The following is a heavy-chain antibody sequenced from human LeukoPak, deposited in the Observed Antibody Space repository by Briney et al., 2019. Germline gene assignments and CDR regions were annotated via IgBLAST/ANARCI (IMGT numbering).Heavy chain of an antibody. J-gene: IGHJ4*02. CDR1: GFTFSNYW. Sequence: PGGSLRLSCVASGFTFSNYWMTWVRQAPGKGLEWVANIKQDGSEKYYVDSVKGRFTISRDNAKNSLYLQMNSLRSEDTAVYYCARAPQIAAAARQDYWGQGTLVTVSS. V-gene: IGHV3-7*03. CDR2: IKQDGSEK. D-gene: IGHD6-13*01. CDR3: ARAPQIAAAARQDY.